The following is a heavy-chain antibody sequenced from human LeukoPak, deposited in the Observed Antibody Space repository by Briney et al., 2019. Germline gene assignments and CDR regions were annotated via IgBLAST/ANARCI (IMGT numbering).Heavy chain of an antibody. CDR3: TRGGGAFCGGDCYRNFDY. D-gene: IGHD2-21*02. J-gene: IGHJ4*02. CDR2: IYSGGNT. CDR1: GLTVSSSY. V-gene: IGHV3-66*02. Sequence: GGSLRLSCTASGLTVSSSYMSWVRQAPGEGLEWVSVIYSGGNTYYADSVKGRFTISRDSSKNTLDLQMNSLRAEDTAVYYCTRGGGAFCGGDCYRNFDYWGQGTLVTVSS.